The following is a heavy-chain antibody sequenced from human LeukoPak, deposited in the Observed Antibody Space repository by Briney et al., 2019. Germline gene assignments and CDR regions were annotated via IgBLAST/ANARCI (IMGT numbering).Heavy chain of an antibody. CDR3: TMTTVTLDAFDI. D-gene: IGHD4-11*01. Sequence: PSETLSLTCTVSGYSISSGYYWGWIRQPPGKGLEWIGSIYHSGSTYYNPSLKSRVTISVDTSKNQFSLKLSSVTAADTAVYYCTMTTVTLDAFDIWGQGTMVTVSS. J-gene: IGHJ3*02. V-gene: IGHV4-38-2*02. CDR1: GYSISSGYY. CDR2: IYHSGST.